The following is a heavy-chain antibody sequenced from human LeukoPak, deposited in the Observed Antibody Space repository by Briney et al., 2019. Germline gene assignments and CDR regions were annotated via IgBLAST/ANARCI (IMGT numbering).Heavy chain of an antibody. Sequence: ASVKVSCKVSGYTLTELSMHWVRQAPGKGLEWRGGFDPEDGETIYAQKFQGRVTMTEDTSTDTAYMELSSLRSEDTAVYYCATVPYYYDSSGYPFDYWGQGTLVTVSS. J-gene: IGHJ4*02. CDR1: GYTLTELS. CDR2: FDPEDGET. D-gene: IGHD3-22*01. V-gene: IGHV1-24*01. CDR3: ATVPYYYDSSGYPFDY.